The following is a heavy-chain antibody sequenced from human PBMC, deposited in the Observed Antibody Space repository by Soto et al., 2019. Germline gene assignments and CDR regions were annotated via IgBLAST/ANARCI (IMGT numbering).Heavy chain of an antibody. J-gene: IGHJ4*02. CDR2: ISYDGSNK. V-gene: IGHV3-30*18. D-gene: IGHD4-17*01. CDR1: GYTFTGYY. CDR3: AKEKSPLDYGDASIDY. Sequence: QVQLVQSGAEVKKPGASVKVSCKASGYTFTGYYMHWVRQAPGKGLEWVTIISYDGSNKYYADSVKGRFTISRDNSKNTLYLQMNSLRAEDTAEYYCAKEKSPLDYGDASIDYWGQGTLVTVSS.